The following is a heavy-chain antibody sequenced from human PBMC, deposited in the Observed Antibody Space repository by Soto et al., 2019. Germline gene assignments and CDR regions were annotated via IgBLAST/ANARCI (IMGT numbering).Heavy chain of an antibody. J-gene: IGHJ6*03. Sequence: EVQLVESGGGLVQPGGSLRLSCAASGFTVSSNYMSWVRQAPGKGLEWVSVIYSGGSTYYSDSVKGRFTISRDNSKNTLYLQMNSLRAEDTAVYYCARDLTVTTFRSYYCMDVWGKGATVTVSS. V-gene: IGHV3-66*01. CDR1: GFTVSSNY. CDR3: ARDLTVTTFRSYYCMDV. CDR2: IYSGGST. D-gene: IGHD1-1*01.